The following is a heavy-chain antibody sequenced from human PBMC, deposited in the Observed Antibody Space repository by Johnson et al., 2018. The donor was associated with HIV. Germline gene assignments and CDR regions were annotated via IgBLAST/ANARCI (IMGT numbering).Heavy chain of an antibody. J-gene: IGHJ3*01. CDR3: ARGSSGSFDL. Sequence: VQLVASGGGLVQPGRSLRLSCAASGFTFSESCMSRMRQATGMGLEWVSVIYTGGDSTSYTDYVMDSSTTARDSPKNAVYLQMSSLRAEETALYYCARGSSGSFDLWGRGTMVTVSS. CDR2: IYTGGDST. D-gene: IGHD6-6*01. CDR1: GFTFSESC. V-gene: IGHV3-66*01.